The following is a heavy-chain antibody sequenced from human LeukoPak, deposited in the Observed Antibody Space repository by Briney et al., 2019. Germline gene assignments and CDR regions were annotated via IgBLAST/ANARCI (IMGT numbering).Heavy chain of an antibody. V-gene: IGHV4-34*01. J-gene: IGHJ4*02. CDR1: GGSFSDDY. D-gene: IGHD3-10*01. CDR2: INHSGNT. Sequence: PSETLSLTCAVSGGSFSDDYWTWIRQPPGKGQEWIGDINHSGNTNYNPSLKSRVTISLHTSKNQFSLKLSSVTAADTAVYYCARGKVWYGELEDAYYFDSWGQGTLVTVSS. CDR3: ARGKVWYGELEDAYYFDS.